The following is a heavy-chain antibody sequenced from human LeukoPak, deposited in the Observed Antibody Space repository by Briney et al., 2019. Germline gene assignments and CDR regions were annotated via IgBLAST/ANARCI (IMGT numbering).Heavy chain of an antibody. J-gene: IGHJ4*02. V-gene: IGHV3-7*01. CDR1: GFTFSSYW. D-gene: IGHD3-9*01. CDR3: ARGKEYFDWLLRAYYFDY. CDR2: IKKDGSEK. Sequence: PGGSLRLSCAASGFTFSSYWMSWVRQAPGKGREWVANIKKDGSEKYYVDSVKGRFTISRDNAKNSLYLQMNSLRAEDTAVYYCARGKEYFDWLLRAYYFDYWGQGTLVTVSS.